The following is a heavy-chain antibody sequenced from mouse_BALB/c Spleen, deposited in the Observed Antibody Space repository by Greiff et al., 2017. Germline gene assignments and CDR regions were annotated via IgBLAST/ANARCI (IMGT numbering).Heavy chain of an antibody. D-gene: IGHD3-2*01. Sequence: EVKLMESGPELVKPGASVKIPCKASGYTFTDYNMDWVKQSHGKSLEWIGDINPNNGGTIYNQKFKGKATLTVDKSSSTAYMELRSLTSEDTAVYYCARRGQLGLPWFAYWGQGTLVTVSA. CDR2: INPNNGGT. CDR3: ARRGQLGLPWFAY. J-gene: IGHJ3*01. V-gene: IGHV1-18*01. CDR1: GYTFTDYN.